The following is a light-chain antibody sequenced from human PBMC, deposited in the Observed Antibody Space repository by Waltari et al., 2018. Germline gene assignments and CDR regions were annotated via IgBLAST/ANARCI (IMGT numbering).Light chain of an antibody. Sequence: QSALTQPASVSGSPGQSLAVSCTGSSSDVGTYNLVSWYQQHPGKAPKLIIYEATTRPSWVSNRFSGAKSGNMASLTTSGLQAEDEAEYYCCSFAGRSTWVFGTGTKVTVL. J-gene: IGLJ1*01. CDR2: EAT. CDR1: SSDVGTYNL. V-gene: IGLV2-23*01. CDR3: CSFAGRSTWV.